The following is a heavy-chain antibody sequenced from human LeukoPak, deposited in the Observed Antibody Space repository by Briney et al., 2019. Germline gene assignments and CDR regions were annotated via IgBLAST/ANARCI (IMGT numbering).Heavy chain of an antibody. J-gene: IGHJ1*01. Sequence: PSETLSLTCAVYGGSFSGYYWSWIRQPPGKGLEWIGEINHSGSTNYNPSLKSRVTISVDTSKNQFSLKLSSVTAADTAVYYCARARYCSSTSCYTTSEYFQHWGQGTLVTVSS. CDR2: INHSGST. D-gene: IGHD2-2*02. CDR1: GGSFSGYY. V-gene: IGHV4-34*01. CDR3: ARARYCSSTSCYTTSEYFQH.